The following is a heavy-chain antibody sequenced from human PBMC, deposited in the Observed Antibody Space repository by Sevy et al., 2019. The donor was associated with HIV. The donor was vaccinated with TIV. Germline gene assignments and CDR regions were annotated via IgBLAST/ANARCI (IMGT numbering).Heavy chain of an antibody. D-gene: IGHD1-26*01. Sequence: SETLSLTCTVSGGSISSSSYYWGWIRQPPGKGLEWIGSIYYSGSTYYNPSLKSRVTISVDTSKNQFSLKLSSVTAADTAVYYCARLERGGSYLYGFDYWGQRTLVTVSS. V-gene: IGHV4-39*01. CDR3: ARLERGGSYLYGFDY. CDR2: IYYSGST. CDR1: GGSISSSSYY. J-gene: IGHJ4*02.